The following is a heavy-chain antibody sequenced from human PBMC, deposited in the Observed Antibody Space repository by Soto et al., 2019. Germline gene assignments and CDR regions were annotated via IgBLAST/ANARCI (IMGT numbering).Heavy chain of an antibody. CDR2: VFSNDAK. D-gene: IGHD5-12*01. Sequence: SGPTLVNPTETLTLTCTVSGFSLSHIRVGVGWIRQPPGKALEWLAHVFSNDAKSYSPSLKGRLIISRDTFRSQVVLTMTNVDPVDTATYFCARIERYSTYEYFDFWGQGTLVTV. J-gene: IGHJ4*02. V-gene: IGHV2-26*01. CDR3: ARIERYSTYEYFDF. CDR1: GFSLSHIRVG.